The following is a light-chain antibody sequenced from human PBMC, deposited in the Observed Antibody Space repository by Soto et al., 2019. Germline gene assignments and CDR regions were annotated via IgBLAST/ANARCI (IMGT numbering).Light chain of an antibody. Sequence: QLVLTQPPSVSGAPGQRVTISCTGSSSNIGAGYDVHWYQQLPGTAPKLLIYGNSNRPSGVPDRFSGSKSGTSASLVITGLQAEDEADYYCQSYDSSLSGSDVFGTGTKVTVL. V-gene: IGLV1-40*01. CDR3: QSYDSSLSGSDV. CDR1: SSNIGAGYD. J-gene: IGLJ1*01. CDR2: GNS.